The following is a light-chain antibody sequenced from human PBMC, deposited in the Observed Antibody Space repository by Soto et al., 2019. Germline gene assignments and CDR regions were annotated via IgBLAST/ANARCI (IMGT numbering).Light chain of an antibody. J-gene: IGKJ5*01. CDR3: QQRSNWPIT. CDR2: DAS. CDR1: QSVSSY. Sequence: VLPQSTATLSLSPGESATFTGRASQSVSSYLAWYQQKPGQAPRLLITDASNRATGIPARFSGSGSGTDFTLTISSLEPEDFAVYYCQQRSNWPITFGQGTRLE. V-gene: IGKV3-11*01.